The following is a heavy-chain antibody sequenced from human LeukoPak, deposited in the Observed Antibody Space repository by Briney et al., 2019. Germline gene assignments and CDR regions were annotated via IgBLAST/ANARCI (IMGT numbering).Heavy chain of an antibody. D-gene: IGHD3-16*01. V-gene: IGHV3-23*01. CDR2: ISPRGDIT. CDR1: GFTFSSYG. CDR3: AKDDDWGRFNH. J-gene: IGHJ1*01. Sequence: GGTLRLSCAASGFTFSSYGLNWVRQAPGKGLEWVSGISPRGDITYYKDSVRGRFTISRDNFKNTVSLQLNSLRAEDTAMYYCAKDDDWGRFNHWGQGTLVTVSS.